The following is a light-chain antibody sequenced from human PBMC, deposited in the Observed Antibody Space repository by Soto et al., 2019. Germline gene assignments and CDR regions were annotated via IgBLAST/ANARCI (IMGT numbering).Light chain of an antibody. V-gene: IGKV3-20*01. CDR1: QSFSSNY. CDR2: GAS. J-gene: IGKJ1*01. Sequence: VLTQSTGTLSLSPGERATLSCRASQSFSSNYLAWYQQKPGQAPRLLIYGASSRATGIPDRFSGSGSGTDFTLTIRRLEPEDFAVYYCQQYGSSYPWTFGQGTKVDIK. CDR3: QQYGSSYPWT.